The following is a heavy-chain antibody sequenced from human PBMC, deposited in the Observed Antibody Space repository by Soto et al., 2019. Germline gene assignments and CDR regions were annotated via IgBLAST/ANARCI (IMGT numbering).Heavy chain of an antibody. D-gene: IGHD6-19*01. CDR1: GFTFSSYG. V-gene: IGHV3-33*01. CDR2: IWYDGSNK. Sequence: QVRLVESGGGVVQPGRSLRLSCAASGFTFSSYGMHWVRQAPGKGLEWVAVIWYDGSNKYYADSVKGRFTISRDNSENTLYLQMNSLRAEDTAVYYCARDRYSSGWYDLDYWGQGTLVTVSS. J-gene: IGHJ4*02. CDR3: ARDRYSSGWYDLDY.